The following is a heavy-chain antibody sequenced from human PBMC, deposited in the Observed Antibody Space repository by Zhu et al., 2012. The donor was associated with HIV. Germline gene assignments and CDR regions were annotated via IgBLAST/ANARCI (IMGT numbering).Heavy chain of an antibody. J-gene: IGHJ6*02. Sequence: QVQLQESGPGLVKPSETLSLTCGVSGYSISSGYYWGWIRQPPGKGLEWIGSIYHSGSTHYNPSLKSRVTISVDTSKNQFSLKLSSVTAADTAVYYCARDPFEAGYSGGQHTYYGMDVWGQGTTVTVSS. CDR2: IYHSGST. CDR1: GYSISSGYY. D-gene: IGHD3-9*01. CDR3: ARDPFEAGYSGGQHTYYGMDV. V-gene: IGHV4-38-2*02.